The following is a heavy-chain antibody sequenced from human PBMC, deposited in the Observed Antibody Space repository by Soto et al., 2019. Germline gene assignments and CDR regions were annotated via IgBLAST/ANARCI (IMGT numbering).Heavy chain of an antibody. CDR3: ARAHAPTLPFDS. V-gene: IGHV4-59*01. CDR1: GGSIRNVY. D-gene: IGHD2-15*01. Sequence: PSETLSLTCTVSGGSIRNVYWSWIRQAPGKGLEWIGFIFHSGNAKYSPSLKSRVTISVDTSKNQFSLSLDSVTAADTAVYFCARAHAPTLPFDSWGQGTLVTVSS. CDR2: IFHSGNA. J-gene: IGHJ4*01.